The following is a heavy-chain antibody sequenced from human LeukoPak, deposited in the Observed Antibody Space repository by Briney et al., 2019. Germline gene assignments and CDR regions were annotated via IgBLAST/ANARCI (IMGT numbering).Heavy chain of an antibody. Sequence: GGSLRLSCAASGFTFSDYYMSWIRQAPGKGLEGVSYISSSGSTIYYADSVKGRFTISRDNAKNSLYLQMNSLRAEDTAVYYCARVGEYGPYNWFDPWGQGTLVTVSS. CDR1: GFTFSDYY. V-gene: IGHV3-11*01. J-gene: IGHJ5*02. CDR2: ISSSGSTI. D-gene: IGHD3-16*01. CDR3: ARVGEYGPYNWFDP.